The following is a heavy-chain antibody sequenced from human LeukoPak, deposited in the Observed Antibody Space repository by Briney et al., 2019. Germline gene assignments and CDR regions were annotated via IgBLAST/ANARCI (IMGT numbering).Heavy chain of an antibody. CDR2: INPNSGGT. D-gene: IGHD2-21*02. J-gene: IGHJ4*02. CDR3: ARGGWVTQNFDY. V-gene: IGHV1-2*02. Sequence: GASVKVSCKTSGYTFIGYYMHWVRQAPGQGLEWMGWINPNSGGTNYAQKFQGRVTMTRDTSITTAYMELSSLRSEDTAVYYCARGGWVTQNFDYWGQGTLVTVSS. CDR1: GYTFIGYY.